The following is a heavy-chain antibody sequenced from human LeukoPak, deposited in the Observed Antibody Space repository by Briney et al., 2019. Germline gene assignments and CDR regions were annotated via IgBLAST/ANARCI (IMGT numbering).Heavy chain of an antibody. CDR3: TRGDGLKDFDY. V-gene: IGHV3-30-3*01. D-gene: IGHD5-24*01. CDR1: GFTFSTYA. CDR2: ISYDENNK. Sequence: GGSLRLSCAASGFTFSTYAMHWVRQTPAKGLEWVAVISYDENNKYYADSVKGRFTISRDNSKNTLFLQMNSLRTEDTAVYYRTRGDGLKDFDYWGQGTLVTVSS. J-gene: IGHJ4*02.